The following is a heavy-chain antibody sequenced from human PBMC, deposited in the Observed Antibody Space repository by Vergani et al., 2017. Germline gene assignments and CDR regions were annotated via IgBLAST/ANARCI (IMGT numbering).Heavy chain of an antibody. CDR2: IKQDGSER. CDR3: ARDSRFCSSTGCYRDYYMDV. Sequence: EVQLVESGGGLVQPGGSLRLSCAASGFTFSAYWMSWVRQAPGKGLEWVASIKQDGSERYYVDSVKGRFTISRDNAKNSLYLQMNSLRAEDTALYYCARDSRFCSSTGCYRDYYMDVWGKGP. D-gene: IGHD2-2*02. J-gene: IGHJ6*03. CDR1: GFTFSAYW. V-gene: IGHV3-7*03.